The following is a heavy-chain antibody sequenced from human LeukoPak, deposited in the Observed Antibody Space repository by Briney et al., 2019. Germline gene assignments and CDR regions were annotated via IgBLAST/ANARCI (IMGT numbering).Heavy chain of an antibody. J-gene: IGHJ4*02. CDR1: GFTFSNYA. D-gene: IGHD6-13*01. CDR2: INDSGGGT. Sequence: GGSLRLSCAASGFTFSNYAMSWVRQTPRKGLEWVSTINDSGGGTYYADSVKGRFTISRDNFKNTLYLQMNSLRVEDTAEYYCARTDGYTSSWDYWGQGTLVTVSS. CDR3: ARTDGYTSSWDY. V-gene: IGHV3-23*01.